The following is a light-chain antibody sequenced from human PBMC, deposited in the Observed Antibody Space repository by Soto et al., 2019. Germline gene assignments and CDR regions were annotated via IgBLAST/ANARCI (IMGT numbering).Light chain of an antibody. CDR2: EDN. V-gene: IGLV6-57*04. Sequence: NFMLTQPHSVSESPGKTVTISCTRSSGSIASNYVQWYQQRPGSAPTTVIYEDNQRPSGVPDRFSGSIDSSSNSASLTISGLKTEDEADYCCQSYESSNQGVFGGGTKVTVL. J-gene: IGLJ3*02. CDR3: QSYESSNQGV. CDR1: SGSIASNY.